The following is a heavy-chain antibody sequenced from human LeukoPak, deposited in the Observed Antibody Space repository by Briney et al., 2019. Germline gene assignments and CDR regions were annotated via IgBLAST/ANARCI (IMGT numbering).Heavy chain of an antibody. CDR2: IYYSGST. J-gene: IGHJ4*02. CDR1: GGSISSYY. CDR3: ARQRAYYGSGSYLGFELDY. D-gene: IGHD3-10*01. V-gene: IGHV4-59*08. Sequence: PSETLSLTCTVSGGSISSYYWSWIRQPPGKGLEWIGYIYYSGSTNYNPSLKSLVTISVDRSKNQFSLWLSSVTAADTAVYYCARQRAYYGSGSYLGFELDYWGQGTLVTVSS.